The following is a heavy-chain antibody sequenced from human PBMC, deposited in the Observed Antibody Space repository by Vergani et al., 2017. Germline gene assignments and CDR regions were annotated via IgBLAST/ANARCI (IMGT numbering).Heavy chain of an antibody. V-gene: IGHV3-30-3*01. D-gene: IGHD2-21*01. CDR3: AKARDPNCKGGNCYSYYYGLDL. CDR1: GFTFSSYA. J-gene: IGHJ6*02. CDR2: ISYDGSNK. Sequence: QVQLVESGGGVVQSGRSLRLSCAASGFTFSSYAMHWVRQAPGKGLEWLAVISYDGSNKYYADSVKGRFTISRDNSKDTLYLQMNSLRVEDTAIYYCAKARDPNCKGGNCYSYYYGLDLWGQGTTVTVSS.